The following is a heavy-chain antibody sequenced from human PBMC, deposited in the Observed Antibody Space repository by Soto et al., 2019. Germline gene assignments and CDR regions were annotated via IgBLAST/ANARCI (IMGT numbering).Heavy chain of an antibody. J-gene: IGHJ5*02. CDR3: ARHHRPKTSENGFET. CDR2: ISTYSGDT. D-gene: IGHD6-6*01. V-gene: IGHV1-18*01. CDR1: GYTFFTYD. Sequence: QVHLVQSGVEVKTPGASVKVSCQASGYTFFTYDISWVRQAPGQGLEWMGWISTYSGDTKYAQKFQGRVTMTTDPSTTTAYLAMRRLRSDDTAVYYCARHHRPKTSENGFETWGQGTLVTVSS.